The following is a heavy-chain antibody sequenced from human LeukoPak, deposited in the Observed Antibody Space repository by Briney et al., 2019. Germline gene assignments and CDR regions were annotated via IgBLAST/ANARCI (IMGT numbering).Heavy chain of an antibody. CDR1: RYTVTDYY. Sequence: ASVKVSCKASRYTVTDYYMHWVRQAPGQGLEWMGWINPNSGGTNYAQKFQGRVTMTSDTSISTAYMELTRLRSDDTAVYYCARDRRYSGRPSTFDIWGQGTMVTVSS. V-gene: IGHV1-2*02. J-gene: IGHJ3*02. D-gene: IGHD1-26*01. CDR2: INPNSGGT. CDR3: ARDRRYSGRPSTFDI.